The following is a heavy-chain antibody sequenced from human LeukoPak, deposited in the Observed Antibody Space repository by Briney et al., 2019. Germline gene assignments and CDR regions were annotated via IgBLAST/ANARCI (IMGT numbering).Heavy chain of an antibody. CDR3: ARDGSRSSIAAAGTD. J-gene: IGHJ4*02. Sequence: GGSLRLSCEVFELTFSNSWMHWVRQPPGKGLVWVSSINSDGSFTAYADSVKGRFTISRDNSKNTLYLQMNSLRAEDTAVYYCARDGSRSSIAAAGTDWGQGTLVTVSS. V-gene: IGHV3-74*01. D-gene: IGHD6-13*01. CDR2: INSDGSFT. CDR1: ELTFSNSW.